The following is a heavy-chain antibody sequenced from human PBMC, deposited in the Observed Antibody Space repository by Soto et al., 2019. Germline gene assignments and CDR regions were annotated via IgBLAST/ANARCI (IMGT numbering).Heavy chain of an antibody. D-gene: IGHD6-13*01. CDR1: GYTFTGYY. V-gene: IGHV1-2*04. J-gene: IGHJ6*02. Sequence: ASVKVSCKASGYTFTGYYMHWVRQAPGQGLEWMGWINPNSGGTNYAQKFQGWVTMTRDTSISTAYTELSRLRSDDTAVYYCARALYSCSWYPLDYCYYYGMDVWGQGTTVTVSS. CDR3: ARALYSCSWYPLDYCYYYGMDV. CDR2: INPNSGGT.